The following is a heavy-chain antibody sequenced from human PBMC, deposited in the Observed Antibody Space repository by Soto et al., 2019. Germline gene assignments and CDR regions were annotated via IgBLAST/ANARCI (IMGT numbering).Heavy chain of an antibody. D-gene: IGHD1-26*01. J-gene: IGHJ6*02. V-gene: IGHV1-2*02. CDR3: ARRVVGYYYGMDV. CDR1: GYTFTGYY. Sequence: QVQLVQSGAEVKKPGASVKVSCKASGYTFTGYYMHWVRQAPGQGLEWMGWINPNSGDTNYAQKFQGRVTMTRDTSISTAYMELSRLRSDDTAVYYCARRVVGYYYGMDVWGQGTTVTVSS. CDR2: INPNSGDT.